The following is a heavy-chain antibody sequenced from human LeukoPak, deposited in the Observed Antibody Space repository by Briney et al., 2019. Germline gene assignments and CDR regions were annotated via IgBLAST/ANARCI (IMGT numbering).Heavy chain of an antibody. CDR3: AKAISCSDGTCSFFDY. J-gene: IGHJ4*02. D-gene: IGHD2-15*01. CDR1: GFTFSSYA. CDR2: ISGSGSST. V-gene: IGHV3-23*01. Sequence: PGRSLRLSCAASGFTFSSYAMSWVRQAPGQGLEWVSAISGSGSSTYYADSVKGRFTISRDNSKNTLYLQVNSLRAEDTAVFYCAKAISCSDGTCSFFDYWGQGALVTVSS.